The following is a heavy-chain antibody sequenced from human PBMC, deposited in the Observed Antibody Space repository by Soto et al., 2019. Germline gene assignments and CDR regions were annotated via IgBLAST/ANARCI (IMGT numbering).Heavy chain of an antibody. CDR2: FDPEDGET. CDR3: ATDLSSGFCFDY. J-gene: IGHJ4*02. D-gene: IGHD6-19*01. Sequence: GASVKVSCKVSGYTLTELSMHWVRQAPGKGLEWMGGFDPEDGETIYAQKFQGRVTMTEDTSTDTTYMELSSLRSEDTAVYYCATDLSSGFCFDYWGQGTLVTVSS. V-gene: IGHV1-24*01. CDR1: GYTLTELS.